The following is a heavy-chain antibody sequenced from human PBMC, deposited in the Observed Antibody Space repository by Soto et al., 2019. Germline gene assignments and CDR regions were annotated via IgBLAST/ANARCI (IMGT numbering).Heavy chain of an antibody. J-gene: IGHJ4*02. CDR2: MNIGTGGT. CDR1: GYRFTTYY. CDR3: ARDGNFAFRGYSFAFDL. V-gene: IGHV1-2*06. Sequence: ASVKVSCKASGYRFTTYYIHWVRQAPGQGLEWMGRMNIGTGGTTYAQKFQGRVTMTRDTSISTAYMEVSSVKSDDTAMYYCARDGNFAFRGYSFAFDLWGQGTLVTV. D-gene: IGHD5-18*01.